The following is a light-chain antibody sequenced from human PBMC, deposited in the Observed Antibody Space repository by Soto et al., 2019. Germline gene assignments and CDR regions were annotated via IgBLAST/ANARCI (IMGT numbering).Light chain of an antibody. V-gene: IGLV1-40*01. Sequence: QSVLTQPPSVSGAPGQRVTLSCPGSSSNIGAGYDVHWYQQLPGTAPKLLIYGNSNRPSGVPDRFSGSKSGTSASLAITGLQAEYEADYYCQSYDRSLSGVFGTGTKVTVL. J-gene: IGLJ1*01. CDR2: GNS. CDR1: SSNIGAGYD. CDR3: QSYDRSLSGV.